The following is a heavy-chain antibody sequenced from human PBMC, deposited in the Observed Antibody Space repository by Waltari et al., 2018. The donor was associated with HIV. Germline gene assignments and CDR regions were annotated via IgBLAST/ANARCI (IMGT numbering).Heavy chain of an antibody. Sequence: EVELLESGGDLVQPGGCLRLSCAASGFTFSDYAMTWVRQAPGKGLEWVSTMSHSGAKTFYAESVKGRFTGSSDNLKKTVYLQMNSLRVEDTALYYCARDLMYFYDSSGHYPEFDYWGRGTLVSVSS. V-gene: IGHV3-23*01. CDR2: MSHSGAKT. CDR3: ARDLMYFYDSSGHYPEFDY. D-gene: IGHD3-22*01. CDR1: GFTFSDYA. J-gene: IGHJ4*02.